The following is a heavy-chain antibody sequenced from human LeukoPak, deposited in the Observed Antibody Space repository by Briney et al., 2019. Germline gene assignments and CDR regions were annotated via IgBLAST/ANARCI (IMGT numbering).Heavy chain of an antibody. V-gene: IGHV4-59*01. CDR2: IYYSGST. CDR3: ARGYCSGGSCPQGYYYGMDV. CDR1: GGSISSYY. J-gene: IGHJ6*02. D-gene: IGHD2-15*01. Sequence: SETLSLTCTVSGGSISSYYWSWIRQPPGKGLEWIGYIYYSGSTNYNPSLKSRVTISVDTSKNQFSLKLSSVTAADTAVYYCARGYCSGGSCPQGYYYGMDVWGQGTTVTVSS.